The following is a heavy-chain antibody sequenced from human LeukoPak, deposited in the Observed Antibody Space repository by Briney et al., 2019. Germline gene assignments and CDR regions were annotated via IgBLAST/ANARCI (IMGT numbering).Heavy chain of an antibody. CDR2: ISGSGGRT. CDR3: AKDMGEGGTYYLDC. V-gene: IGHV3-23*01. Sequence: GGSLRLSCAASGFTFDDYDMSWVRQAPGKGLEWVSGISGSGGRTYFADSVKGRFTISRDNSKNILYLQMNSLRIEDTAIYFCAKDMGEGGTYYLDCWGPGTLVTVSS. D-gene: IGHD3-16*01. J-gene: IGHJ4*02. CDR1: GFTFDDYD.